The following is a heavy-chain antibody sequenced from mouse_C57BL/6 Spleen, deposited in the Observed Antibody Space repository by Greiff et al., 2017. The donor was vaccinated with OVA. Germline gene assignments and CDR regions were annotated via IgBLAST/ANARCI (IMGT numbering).Heavy chain of an antibody. CDR1: GYAFSSYW. J-gene: IGHJ4*01. V-gene: IGHV1-80*01. CDR2: IYPGGGDT. CDR3: ARGDCGSHYAMDY. D-gene: IGHD1-1*01. Sequence: QVQLQQSGAELVKPGASVKISCKASGYAFSSYWMNWVQQRPGQGLEWIGQIYPGGGDTNYNGKFKGKVTLTADKSSSTAYMQLSSLTSEDSAVYFCARGDCGSHYAMDYWGQGTSVTVSS.